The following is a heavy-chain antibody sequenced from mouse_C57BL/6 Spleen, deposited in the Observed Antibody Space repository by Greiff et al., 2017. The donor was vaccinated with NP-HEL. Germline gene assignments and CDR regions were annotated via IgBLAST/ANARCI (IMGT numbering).Heavy chain of an antibody. Sequence: VQLQQSGAELVMPGASVKLSCKASGYTFTSYWMHWVKQRPGQGLEWIGEIDPSDSYTNYNQKFKGKATLTVDKSSSTAYMQLSSLTSADSAVYYCSTRCTSQYSAFDYWGQGTSVTVSS. D-gene: IGHD6-1*01. V-gene: IGHV1-69*01. CDR2: IDPSDSYT. CDR3: STRCTSQYSAFDY. J-gene: IGHJ2*02. CDR1: GYTFTSYW.